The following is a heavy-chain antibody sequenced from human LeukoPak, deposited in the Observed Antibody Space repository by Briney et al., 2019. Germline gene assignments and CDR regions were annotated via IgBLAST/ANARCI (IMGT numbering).Heavy chain of an antibody. V-gene: IGHV3-7*01. J-gene: IGHJ4*02. CDR2: IKQDGSEK. Sequence: GGSLRLSCAASGFTFSSYAMSWVRQAPGKGLEWVANIKQDGSEKYYVDSVKGRFTISRDNAKNSLYLQMNSLRAEDTAVYYCARDSGGYFDYWGQGTLVTVSS. CDR1: GFTFSSYA. D-gene: IGHD3-10*01. CDR3: ARDSGGYFDY.